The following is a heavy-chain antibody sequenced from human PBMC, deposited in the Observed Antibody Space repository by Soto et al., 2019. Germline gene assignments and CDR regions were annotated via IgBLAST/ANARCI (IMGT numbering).Heavy chain of an antibody. V-gene: IGHV3-33*01. CDR3: ERELLIYSSSSGWFDT. CDR2: IWYDGSNK. J-gene: IGHJ5*02. CDR1: GFTFSSYG. D-gene: IGHD6-6*01. Sequence: GGSLRLSCAASGFTFSSYGMHWVRQAPGKGLEWVAVIWYDGSNKYYADSVKGRFTISRDNYKNTMYLQMNSLRAEDTAVYYYERELLIYSSSSGWFDTWGQGTLVTVFS.